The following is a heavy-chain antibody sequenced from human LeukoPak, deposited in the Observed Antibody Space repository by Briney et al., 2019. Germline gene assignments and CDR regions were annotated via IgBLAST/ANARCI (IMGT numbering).Heavy chain of an antibody. Sequence: SVKVSCKASGGTFSSYAISWVRQAPGQGLEWMGRIIPIFGTAHYAQKFQGRVTITTDGSTSTAYMELSSLRSEDTAVYYCARDLGDYGDYGATGIWGQGTMVTVSS. V-gene: IGHV1-69*05. J-gene: IGHJ3*02. CDR3: ARDLGDYGDYGATGI. CDR1: GGTFSSYA. CDR2: IIPIFGTA. D-gene: IGHD4-17*01.